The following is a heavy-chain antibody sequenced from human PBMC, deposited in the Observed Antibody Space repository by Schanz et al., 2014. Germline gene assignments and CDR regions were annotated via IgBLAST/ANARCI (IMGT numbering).Heavy chain of an antibody. CDR1: GFTFSDAW. Sequence: EVQLVESGGGLVKPGGSLRLSCAASGFTFSDAWMTWVRQAPGKGLEWVGRIKSKTDGGTTDYAAPVKGRFTISRDDSKNTLFLQMNSPKTEDTAVYYCTTYCDGGCAIDNWGQGALVTVSS. V-gene: IGHV3-15*01. J-gene: IGHJ4*02. CDR2: IKSKTDGGTT. D-gene: IGHD6-19*01. CDR3: TTYCDGGCAIDN.